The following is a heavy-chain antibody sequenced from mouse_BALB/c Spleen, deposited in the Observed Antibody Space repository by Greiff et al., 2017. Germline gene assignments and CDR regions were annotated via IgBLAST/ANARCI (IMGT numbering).Heavy chain of an antibody. CDR2: ILPGSGST. D-gene: IGHD1-1*01. Sequence: QVQLQQSGAELVRPGTSVKVSCKASGYAFTNYLIQWVKQRPGHGLEWIGEILPGSGSTNYNEKFKGKATFTADTSSNTAYMQLSSLTSEDSAVYYCARATVVATDYAMDYWGQGTSVTVSS. V-gene: IGHV1-54*02. J-gene: IGHJ4*01. CDR3: ARATVVATDYAMDY. CDR1: GYAFTNYL.